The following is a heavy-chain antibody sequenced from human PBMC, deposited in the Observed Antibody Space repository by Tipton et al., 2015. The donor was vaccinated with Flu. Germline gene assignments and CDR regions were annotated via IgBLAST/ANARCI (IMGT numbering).Heavy chain of an antibody. J-gene: IGHJ6*02. CDR3: ARQGVATVTTDYYYYYGMDV. Sequence: TLSLTCAVSGDSISSDYYWGWIRQFPGKGLEWIGTVSRTGSPIYNPSLMSRVTISIDTSKNQFSLKLTSVTAADTAVYYCARQGVATVTTDYYYYYGMDVWGQGTTVTVSS. CDR1: GDSISSDYY. CDR2: VSRTGSP. V-gene: IGHV4-38-2*01. D-gene: IGHD4-11*01.